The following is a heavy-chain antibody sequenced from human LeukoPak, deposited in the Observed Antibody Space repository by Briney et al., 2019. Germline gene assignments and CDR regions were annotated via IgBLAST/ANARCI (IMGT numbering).Heavy chain of an antibody. D-gene: IGHD4-17*01. CDR1: GGSISSSSYY. CDR2: IYYSGST. J-gene: IGHJ6*03. CDR3: ARGRSAVTTGAYYMDV. V-gene: IGHV4-39*07. Sequence: SETLSLTCTVSGGSISSSSYYWGWIRQPPGKGLEWIGSIYYSGSTYYNPSLKSRVTISVDTSKNQFSLKLSSGTAADTAVYYCARGRSAVTTGAYYMDVWGKGTTVTVSS.